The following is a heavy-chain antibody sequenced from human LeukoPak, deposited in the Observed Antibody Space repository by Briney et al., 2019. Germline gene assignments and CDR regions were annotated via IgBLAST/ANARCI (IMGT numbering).Heavy chain of an antibody. CDR3: AKGPPPYYDSSGYPEEDAFDI. D-gene: IGHD3-22*01. CDR1: GFTFSSYW. J-gene: IGHJ3*02. CDR2: IKQDGSEK. V-gene: IGHV3-7*03. Sequence: GGSLRLSCAASGFTFSSYWMSRVRQAPGKGLEWVANIKQDGSEKYYVDSVKGRFTISRDNAKNSLYLQMNSLRAEDTALYYCAKGPPPYYDSSGYPEEDAFDIWGQGTMVTVSS.